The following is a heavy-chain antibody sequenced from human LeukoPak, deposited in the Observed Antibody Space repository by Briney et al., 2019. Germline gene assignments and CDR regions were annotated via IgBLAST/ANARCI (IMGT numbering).Heavy chain of an antibody. CDR3: ARKSGTSWDPIDY. J-gene: IGHJ4*01. CDR1: VTSFTSYW. V-gene: IGHV5-51*01. D-gene: IGHD5-12*01. Sequence: GESLKISCQAYVTSFTSYWVGWVRQMTGKGLGWGGIIYPGDCDNIYNPAFERNVNISFDSGGTSTTTTHLQWSSRKASDTALNYCARKSGTSWDPIDYWGHGTLVTVSS. CDR2: IYPGDCDN.